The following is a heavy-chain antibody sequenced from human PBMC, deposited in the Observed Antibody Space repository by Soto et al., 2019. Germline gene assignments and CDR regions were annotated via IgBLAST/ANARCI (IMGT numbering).Heavy chain of an antibody. J-gene: IGHJ4*02. CDR3: AKDLDYGDYGTPADY. Sequence: QVQLVESGGGVVQPGRSLRLSCAASGFTFSSYGMHWVRQAPGKGLEWVAVISYDGSNKYYADSVKGRFTISRDNSKNTLYLKMNSLRAADTAVYYCAKDLDYGDYGTPADYWGQGTLVTVSS. CDR2: ISYDGSNK. CDR1: GFTFSSYG. D-gene: IGHD4-17*01. V-gene: IGHV3-30*18.